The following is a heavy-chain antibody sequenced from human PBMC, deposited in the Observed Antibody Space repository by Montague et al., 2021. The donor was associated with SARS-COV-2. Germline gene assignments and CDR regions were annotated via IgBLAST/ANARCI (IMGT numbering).Heavy chain of an antibody. CDR1: GFSLSTSGVG. Sequence: PALAKPTQTLTLTCTFSGFSLSTSGVGVGWIRQPPGKALEWLALIYRDDDKRYSPSLESRLTITKDTSKNQVVLTMTNMDPVDTATYYCAHKYSSFTGPYVDYWGQGTLVTVSS. V-gene: IGHV2-5*02. J-gene: IGHJ4*02. CDR3: AHKYSSFTGPYVDY. CDR2: IYRDDDK. D-gene: IGHD6-6*01.